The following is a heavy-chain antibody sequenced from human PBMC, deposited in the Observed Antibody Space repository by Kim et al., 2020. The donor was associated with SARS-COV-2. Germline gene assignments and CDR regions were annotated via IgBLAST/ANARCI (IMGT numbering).Heavy chain of an antibody. CDR2: ISYDGSNK. D-gene: IGHD3-3*01. CDR1: GFTFSSYG. V-gene: IGHV3-30*18. J-gene: IGHJ6*02. Sequence: GGSLRLSCAASGFTFSSYGMHWVRQAPGKGLEWVAVISYDGSNKYYADSVKGRFTISRDNSKNTLYLQMNSLRAEDTAVYYCAKVGRSDFWSGYYYYYYGMDVWGQVTTVTVSS. CDR3: AKVGRSDFWSGYYYYYYGMDV.